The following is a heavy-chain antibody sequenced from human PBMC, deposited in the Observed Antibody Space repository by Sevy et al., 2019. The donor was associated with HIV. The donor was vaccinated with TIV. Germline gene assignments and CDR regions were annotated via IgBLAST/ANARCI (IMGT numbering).Heavy chain of an antibody. D-gene: IGHD3-16*01. CDR3: ARDRDITFGGGDAFDV. J-gene: IGHJ3*01. CDR1: GSTFDTYS. Sequence: ASVKVSCKASGSTFDTYSISWLRQAPGQGLEWMGGITPFFGSTNYAQKFQGRVTITADASTSTAYMDLSGLRPEDSAVYFCARDRDITFGGGDAFDVWGQGTMVTVSS. CDR2: ITPFFGST. V-gene: IGHV1-69*13.